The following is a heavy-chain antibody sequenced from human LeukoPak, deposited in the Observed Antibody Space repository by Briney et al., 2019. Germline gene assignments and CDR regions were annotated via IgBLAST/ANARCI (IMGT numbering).Heavy chain of an antibody. J-gene: IGHJ5*02. CDR3: ARGGLGYGGNLSVRYNWFVP. D-gene: IGHD4-23*01. Sequence: ASVKVSCKASGYTFTGYYMHWVRQAPGQGLEWMGWINPNSGGTNYAQKFQGRVTMTRDTSISTAYMELSRLRSDDTAVYFCARGGLGYGGNLSVRYNWFVPWGQGSLVTVSS. V-gene: IGHV1-2*02. CDR1: GYTFTGYY. CDR2: INPNSGGT.